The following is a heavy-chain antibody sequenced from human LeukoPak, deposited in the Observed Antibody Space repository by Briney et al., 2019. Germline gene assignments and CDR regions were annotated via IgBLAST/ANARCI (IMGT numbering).Heavy chain of an antibody. CDR3: ARGGQWPMEYFDY. V-gene: IGHV3-20*01. CDR1: GFTFDDYG. J-gene: IGHJ4*02. D-gene: IGHD6-19*01. Sequence: GGSLRLSCAASGFTFDDYGMSWVRQAPGKGLEWVSGINWNGGSTGYADSVKSRFTISRDNAKNSLYLQMNSLRAEDTALYHCARGGQWPMEYFDYWGQGTLVTVSS. CDR2: INWNGGST.